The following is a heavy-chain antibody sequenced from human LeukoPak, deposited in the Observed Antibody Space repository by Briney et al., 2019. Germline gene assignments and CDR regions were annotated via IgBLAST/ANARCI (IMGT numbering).Heavy chain of an antibody. V-gene: IGHV3-23*01. CDR1: GFAFSTYA. Sequence: GGSLRLSCAASGFAFSTYAVNWVRQAPGKGLEWVSAISGSGGGTYYADSVKGRFTISRDNSKNTLYLQMSSLRAEDTAIYYCAKDRGRYYDSSGYYWGYYFDSWGQGILVTVST. J-gene: IGHJ4*02. CDR2: ISGSGGGT. CDR3: AKDRGRYYDSSGYYWGYYFDS. D-gene: IGHD3-22*01.